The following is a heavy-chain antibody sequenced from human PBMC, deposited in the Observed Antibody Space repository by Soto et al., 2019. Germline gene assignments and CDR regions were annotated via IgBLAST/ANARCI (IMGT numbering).Heavy chain of an antibody. V-gene: IGHV1-46*03. CDR2: IHPSGGGS. CDR1: GYTFASYY. CDR3: ARGGHIAVVTDSFDY. D-gene: IGHD2-21*02. J-gene: IGHJ4*02. Sequence: ASVKVSCKASGYTFASYYIHWVRQAPGQGLERMGIIHPSGGGSTYAQKFLGRVTMTRDTSTSTVFMELSSLRSADTAVYYCARGGHIAVVTDSFDYWGQGTLVTVSS.